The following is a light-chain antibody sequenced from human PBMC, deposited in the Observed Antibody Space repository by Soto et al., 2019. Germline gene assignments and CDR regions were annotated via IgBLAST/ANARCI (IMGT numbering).Light chain of an antibody. J-gene: IGLJ2*01. Sequence: QPVLTQSPSASASLGASVKLTCTLSSGHSNYPIAWHQQQPEKGPRYLMKVNSDGTHRKGDGIPDRFSGSNSGAERYLTISSLQSEDEADYFCQTWDTGIRVLFGGGTKVTVL. CDR3: QTWDTGIRVL. CDR1: SGHSNYP. CDR2: VNSDGTH. V-gene: IGLV4-69*01.